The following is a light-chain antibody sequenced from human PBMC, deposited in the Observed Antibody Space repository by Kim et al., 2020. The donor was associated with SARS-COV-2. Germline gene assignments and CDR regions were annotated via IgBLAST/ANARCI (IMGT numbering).Light chain of an antibody. J-gene: IGLJ3*02. CDR2: YNS. Sequence: SYELTQPPSVSVAPGMTASLSCERDNSGGETVNWYQQKPGQAPTLVIYYNSDRPSGIPERFSGSNSGDTATLTIDRVEAGDEADYYCQVWHRRSDQWVFGGGTQLTVL. CDR1: NSGGET. V-gene: IGLV3-21*04. CDR3: QVWHRRSDQWV.